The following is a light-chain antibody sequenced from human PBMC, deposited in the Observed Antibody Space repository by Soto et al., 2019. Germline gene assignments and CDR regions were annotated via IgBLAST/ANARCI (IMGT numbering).Light chain of an antibody. J-gene: IGLJ1*01. Sequence: QSALTRPPSASGSPGQSVIISCTGTSSDVGGYNYVSWYQQHPGKAPKVIIYEVSKRPSGVPDRFSGSKSGNTASLTASGLQAEDEADYYCSSYAGTTLYVFGTGTKLTVL. CDR1: SSDVGGYNY. CDR3: SSYAGTTLYV. V-gene: IGLV2-8*01. CDR2: EVS.